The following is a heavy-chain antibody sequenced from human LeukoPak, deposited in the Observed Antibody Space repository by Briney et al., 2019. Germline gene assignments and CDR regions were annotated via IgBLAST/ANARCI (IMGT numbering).Heavy chain of an antibody. Sequence: GGSLRLSCAASGFTFSSYAMHWVRQAPGKGLEWVAVISYDGSNKYYADSVKGRFTISRDNSKNTLYLQMNSLRAEDTAVYYCATLWETGYSSRVYWGQGTLVTVSS. CDR1: GFTFSSYA. D-gene: IGHD6-13*01. CDR2: ISYDGSNK. V-gene: IGHV3-30*04. CDR3: ATLWETGYSSRVY. J-gene: IGHJ4*02.